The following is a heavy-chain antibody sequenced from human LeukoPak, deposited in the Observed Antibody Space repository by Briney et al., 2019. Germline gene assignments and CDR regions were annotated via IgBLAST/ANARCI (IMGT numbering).Heavy chain of an antibody. V-gene: IGHV3-30*02. CDR2: VRNDGGDK. D-gene: IGHD3-10*01. Sequence: GGSLRLPCAASGFIFSDYGMHWVRQAPGKGLEWVTMVRNDGGDKYYADSVRGRFTISRDNSKNTLYLQMKSLRPEDTAVYYCAKHYYGSGSQKYYFDYWGQGTLVTVSS. CDR3: AKHYYGSGSQKYYFDY. J-gene: IGHJ4*02. CDR1: GFIFSDYG.